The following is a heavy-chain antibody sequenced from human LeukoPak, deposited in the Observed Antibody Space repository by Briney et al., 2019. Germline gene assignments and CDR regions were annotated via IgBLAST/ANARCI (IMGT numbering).Heavy chain of an antibody. CDR3: ARAIGSEVAGIFYFDY. D-gene: IGHD6-19*01. J-gene: IGHJ4*02. V-gene: IGHV3-48*01. CDR1: GFTFSSYS. Sequence: PGGSLRLSCAASGFTFSSYSMNWVRQAPGKGLEWVSYISSSSSTIYHADSVKGRFTISRDNAKNSLYLQMNSLRAEDTAVYYCARAIGSEVAGIFYFDYWGQGTLVTVSS. CDR2: ISSSSSTI.